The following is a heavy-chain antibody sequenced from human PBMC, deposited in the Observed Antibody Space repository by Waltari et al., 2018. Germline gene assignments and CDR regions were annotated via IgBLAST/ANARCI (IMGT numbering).Heavy chain of an antibody. CDR1: GGSISSYY. CDR3: ARVDRESGYCSGGSCYSRAFDI. CDR2: IYYSGST. J-gene: IGHJ3*02. V-gene: IGHV4-59*01. Sequence: QVQLQESGPGLVKPSETLSLTCTVSGGSISSYYWRWIRQPPGTGLEWIGYIYYSGSTNYNPSLKSRVTISVDTSKNQFSLKLSSVTAADTAVYYCARVDRESGYCSGGSCYSRAFDIWGQGTMVTVS. D-gene: IGHD2-15*01.